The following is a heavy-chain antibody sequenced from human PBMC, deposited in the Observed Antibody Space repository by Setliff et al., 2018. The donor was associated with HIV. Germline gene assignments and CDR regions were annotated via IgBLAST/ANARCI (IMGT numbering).Heavy chain of an antibody. CDR3: ARVLYFDY. D-gene: IGHD3-3*01. Sequence: PSETLSLTCTVSGGSISSGTYYWTWIRQPAGKGLEWIGHIYTSGSTNYNPSLKSRVNISIDTSKNQFSLKLSSVTAADTAVYYCARVLYFDYWGQGTLVTVSS. V-gene: IGHV4-61*09. J-gene: IGHJ4*02. CDR1: GGSISSGTYY. CDR2: IYTSGST.